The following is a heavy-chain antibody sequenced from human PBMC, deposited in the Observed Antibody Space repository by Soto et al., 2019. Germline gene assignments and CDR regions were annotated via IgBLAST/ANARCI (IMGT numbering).Heavy chain of an antibody. J-gene: IGHJ4*02. CDR1: GFTFTNAW. V-gene: IGHV3-15*01. Sequence: VHLVESGGGLVKPGSSLRLSCAASGFTFTNAWMNWVRQSPGKGLEWVGRIKKISEGGTTNYSTPVKGRFTISRDDSRSTVYLEMNSLKIEDTAVYYCTTEFFGEVTSVTSDNYWGQGTLVTVSS. CDR3: TTEFFGEVTSVTSDNY. CDR2: IKKISEGGTT. D-gene: IGHD2-21*02.